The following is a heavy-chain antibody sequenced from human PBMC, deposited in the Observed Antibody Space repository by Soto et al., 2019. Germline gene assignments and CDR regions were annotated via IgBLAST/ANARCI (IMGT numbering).Heavy chain of an antibody. Sequence: QVQLVQSGAEVKKPGSSVKVSCKASGGTFSSYAISWVRQAPGQGLEWMGGIIPIFGTANYAQKFQGRVTITADESTSTAYMELSSLRAEDTAVYYCAQGYGSGGSCYSYYYYYGMDVWGQGTTVTVSS. J-gene: IGHJ6*02. V-gene: IGHV1-69*01. CDR1: GGTFSSYA. CDR3: AQGYGSGGSCYSYYYYYGMDV. CDR2: IIPIFGTA. D-gene: IGHD2-15*01.